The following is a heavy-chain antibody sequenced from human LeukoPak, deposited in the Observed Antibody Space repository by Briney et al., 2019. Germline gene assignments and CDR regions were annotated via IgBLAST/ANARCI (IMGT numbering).Heavy chain of an antibody. CDR1: GGSISSYY. J-gene: IGHJ4*02. V-gene: IGHV4-59*01. Sequence: SETLSLTCTVSGGSISSYYWSWIRQPPGKGLEWIGYIYYSGSTNYNPSLKSRVIISVDTSKNQFSLKLSFVTAADTAVYYCARVDPDSSSTLEVFDYWGQGTLVTVSS. CDR2: IYYSGST. D-gene: IGHD6-6*01. CDR3: ARVDPDSSSTLEVFDY.